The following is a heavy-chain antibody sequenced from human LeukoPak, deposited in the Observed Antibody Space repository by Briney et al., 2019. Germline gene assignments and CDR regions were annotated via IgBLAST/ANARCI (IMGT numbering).Heavy chain of an antibody. CDR2: IFHSGST. CDR3: ARANYYDTSGYSRGAFDI. CDR1: GYSISSGFY. Sequence: PSETLSLTCSVSGYSISSGFYWGWIRQPPGKGLEWIGSIFHSGSTYYDPSLKSRVTISVDTSKNQFSLKLSSVTAADTAVYYCARANYYDTSGYSRGAFDIWGQGTMVTVSS. D-gene: IGHD3-22*01. J-gene: IGHJ3*02. V-gene: IGHV4-38-2*02.